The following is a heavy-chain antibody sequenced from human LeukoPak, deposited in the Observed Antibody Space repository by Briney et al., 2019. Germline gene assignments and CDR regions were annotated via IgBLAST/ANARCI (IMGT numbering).Heavy chain of an antibody. CDR2: ISSSGSTI. Sequence: PGGSLRLSCAASGFTFSIYSMHWIRQAPGKGLEWVSYISSSGSTIYYADSVKGRFTISRDNAKNSLYLQMNSLRAEDTAVYYCAREYSSSGGHYYYYMDVWGKGTTVTVSS. V-gene: IGHV3-11*01. CDR1: GFTFSIYS. CDR3: AREYSSSGGHYYYYMDV. J-gene: IGHJ6*03. D-gene: IGHD6-6*01.